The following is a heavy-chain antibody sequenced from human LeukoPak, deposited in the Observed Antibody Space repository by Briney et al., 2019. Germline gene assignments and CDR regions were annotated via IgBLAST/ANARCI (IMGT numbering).Heavy chain of an antibody. D-gene: IGHD3-22*01. V-gene: IGHV1-18*01. CDR2: ISAYNGNT. J-gene: IGHJ4*02. Sequence: GASVKVSCKASGYTFTSYDINWVRQAPGQGLEWMGWISAYNGNTNYAQKLQGRVTMTTDTSTSTAYMELRSLRSDDTAVYYCARGGETYYYDSSGYYPVDYWGQGTLVTVSS. CDR1: GYTFTSYD. CDR3: ARGGETYYYDSSGYYPVDY.